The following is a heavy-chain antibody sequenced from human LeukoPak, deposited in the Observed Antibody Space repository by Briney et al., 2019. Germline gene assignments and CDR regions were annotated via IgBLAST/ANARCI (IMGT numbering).Heavy chain of an antibody. CDR1: GFTFSSYG. CDR3: AKTYSGWYGDNFDY. CDR2: ISGSGGST. D-gene: IGHD6-19*01. V-gene: IGHV3-23*01. Sequence: GGSLRLSCAASGFTFSSYGMSWVRQASGKGLEWVSAISGSGGSTYYADSVKGRFTISRDNSKNTLYLQMNSLRAEDTAVYYCAKTYSGWYGDNFDYWGQGTLVTVSS. J-gene: IGHJ4*02.